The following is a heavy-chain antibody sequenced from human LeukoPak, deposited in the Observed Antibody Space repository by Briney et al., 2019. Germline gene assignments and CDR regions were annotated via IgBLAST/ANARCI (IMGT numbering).Heavy chain of an antibody. CDR3: ATVSSSWLGYFQH. V-gene: IGHV3-66*01. J-gene: IGHJ1*01. Sequence: GGSLRLSCAASGFTFSSNYMSWVRQAPGKGLEWVSVIYSGGRTYDADSVKGRFTISRDNSKNTLYLQMNSLRAEDTAVYYCATVSSSWLGYFQHWGQGTLVTVSS. CDR2: IYSGGRT. D-gene: IGHD6-13*01. CDR1: GFTFSSNY.